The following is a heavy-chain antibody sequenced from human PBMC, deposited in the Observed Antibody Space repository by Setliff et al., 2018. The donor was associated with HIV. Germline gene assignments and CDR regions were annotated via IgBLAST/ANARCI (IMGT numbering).Heavy chain of an antibody. CDR1: GFTFSDFE. CDR2: IGSGDNTI. D-gene: IGHD2-15*01. Sequence: GGSLRLSCSASGFTFSDFEMNWVRQAPGKGLEWVAYIGSGDNTIFYADSVKGRFTISRDNARNSLYLQMNSLRAEDSALYYCVRDTYCTGGSCYEGFWGQGTRVTVS. CDR3: VRDTYCTGGSCYEGF. V-gene: IGHV3-48*03. J-gene: IGHJ4*02.